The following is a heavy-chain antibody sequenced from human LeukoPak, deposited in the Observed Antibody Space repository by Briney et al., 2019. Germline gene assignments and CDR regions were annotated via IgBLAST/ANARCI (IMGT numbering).Heavy chain of an antibody. Sequence: SETLSLTCTVSGGSISSYYWSWIRQPPGKGLEWIGYIYYSGSTNYNPSLKSRVTISVDTSKNQFSLKLSSVTAADTAVYYCARDPVGVYDSSSYYFHFDYWGQGTLVTVSS. D-gene: IGHD3-22*01. J-gene: IGHJ4*02. V-gene: IGHV4-59*01. CDR3: ARDPVGVYDSSSYYFHFDY. CDR2: IYYSGST. CDR1: GGSISSYY.